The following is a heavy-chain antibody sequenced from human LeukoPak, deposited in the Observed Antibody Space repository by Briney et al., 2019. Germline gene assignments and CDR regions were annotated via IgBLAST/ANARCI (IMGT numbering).Heavy chain of an antibody. D-gene: IGHD6-13*01. V-gene: IGHV3-23*01. Sequence: PGGSLRLSCAASGFTFSSYAMSWVRQAPGKGLEWVSAISGSGGSTYYADSVKGRFTISRDNSKNTLYLQMNSLRAEDTAVYYCAKAPSSWYKTEYFQHWGPGTLVTVSS. CDR3: AKAPSSWYKTEYFQH. J-gene: IGHJ1*01. CDR1: GFTFSSYA. CDR2: ISGSGGST.